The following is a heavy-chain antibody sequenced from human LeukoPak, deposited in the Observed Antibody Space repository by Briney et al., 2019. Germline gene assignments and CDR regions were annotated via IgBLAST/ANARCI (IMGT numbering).Heavy chain of an antibody. CDR2: MNPNSGNT. Sequence: ASVKVSCKASGYTFTSYDFNWARQATGQGLEWMGWMNPNSGNTGYAQKFQGRVTMTRDTATRTAYMELSSLSSEDTAVYYCATPGVHYDPSGYYPFQHWGQGTLVTVSS. V-gene: IGHV1-8*01. CDR3: ATPGVHYDPSGYYPFQH. J-gene: IGHJ1*01. CDR1: GYTFTSYD. D-gene: IGHD3-22*01.